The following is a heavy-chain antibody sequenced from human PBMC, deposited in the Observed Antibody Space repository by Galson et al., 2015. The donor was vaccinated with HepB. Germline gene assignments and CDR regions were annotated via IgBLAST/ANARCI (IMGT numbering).Heavy chain of an antibody. Sequence: SVKVSCKASGGTFSSYTISWVRQAPGQGLEWMGRIIPILGIANYAQKFQGRVTITADKSTSTAYMELSSLRSEDTAVYYCAGAYYYGSGSYPFDYWGQGTLVTVSS. J-gene: IGHJ4*02. D-gene: IGHD3-10*01. CDR3: AGAYYYGSGSYPFDY. CDR1: GGTFSSYT. V-gene: IGHV1-69*02. CDR2: IIPILGIA.